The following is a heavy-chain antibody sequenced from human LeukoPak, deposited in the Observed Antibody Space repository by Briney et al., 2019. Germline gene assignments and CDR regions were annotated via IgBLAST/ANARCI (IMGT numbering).Heavy chain of an antibody. CDR2: VNTVSSYI. J-gene: IGHJ4*02. CDR1: GFTFSSYS. Sequence: PGGSLRLSCAASGFTFSSYSFNWLRQAPGKGLEWVSSVNTVSSYIYYADSVRGRFTISRDNADNSLYLQMNGLRAEDTGVYYCARFRRNSDTNGFFYDYWGQGTLVTVSS. D-gene: IGHD3-22*01. CDR3: ARFRRNSDTNGFFYDY. V-gene: IGHV3-21*01.